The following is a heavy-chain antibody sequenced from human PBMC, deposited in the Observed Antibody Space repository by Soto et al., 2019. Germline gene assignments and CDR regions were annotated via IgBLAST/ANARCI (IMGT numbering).Heavy chain of an antibody. Sequence: ETLSLTCTVSGGSISSSSYYWGWIRQPPGKGLEWIGSIYYSGSTYYNTSLKSRVTISVDTSKNQFSLKLSSVTAADTAVYYCARPYYDSSGYFGLGKNGMDVWGQGTTVTVSS. CDR3: ARPYYDSSGYFGLGKNGMDV. J-gene: IGHJ6*02. CDR2: IYYSGST. CDR1: GGSISSSSYY. V-gene: IGHV4-39*01. D-gene: IGHD3-22*01.